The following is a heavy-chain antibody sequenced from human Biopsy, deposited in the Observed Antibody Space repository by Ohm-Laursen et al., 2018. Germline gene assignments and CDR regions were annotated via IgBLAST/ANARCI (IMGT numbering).Heavy chain of an antibody. D-gene: IGHD1-26*01. CDR1: GFTFNRYE. CDR3: ARLNSGTYDASDL. J-gene: IGHJ3*01. Sequence: SLRLSCAASGFTFNRYEMNWVRQAPGKGLEWISYIYGGSSPIYYADSVKGRFTVSRDNAKNSLYLHMNSLRAEDTAVYYCARLNSGTYDASDLWGQGTMVIVSS. V-gene: IGHV3-48*03. CDR2: IYGGSSPI.